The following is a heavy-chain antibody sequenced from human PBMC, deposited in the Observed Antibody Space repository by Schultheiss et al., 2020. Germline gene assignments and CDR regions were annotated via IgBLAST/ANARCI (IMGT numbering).Heavy chain of an antibody. Sequence: GSLRLSCSVSGASVDIDYWSWIRRPPGKGLEWIGSIYYSGSTYYNPSLKSRVTISVDTSKNQFSLKLSSVTAADTAVYYCARYIGAAAGAFDYWGQGTLVTVSS. CDR1: GASVDIDY. V-gene: IGHV4-59*02. J-gene: IGHJ4*02. D-gene: IGHD6-13*01. CDR3: ARYIGAAAGAFDY. CDR2: IYYSGST.